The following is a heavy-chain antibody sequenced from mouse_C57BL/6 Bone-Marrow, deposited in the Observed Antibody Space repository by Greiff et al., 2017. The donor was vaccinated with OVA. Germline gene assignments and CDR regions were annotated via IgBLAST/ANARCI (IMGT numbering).Heavy chain of an antibody. CDR3: AKLWPHWYFDV. CDR2: IYPRSGNT. D-gene: IGHD1-1*02. Sequence: VQLQQSGAELARPGASVKLSCKASGYTFTSYGISWVKQSTGQGLEWIGEIYPRSGNTSYNEKFKGKATLTADKSSSTAYMELRRLTSEDSAVYFGAKLWPHWYFDVWGTGTTVTVSS. CDR1: GYTFTSYG. J-gene: IGHJ1*03. V-gene: IGHV1-81*01.